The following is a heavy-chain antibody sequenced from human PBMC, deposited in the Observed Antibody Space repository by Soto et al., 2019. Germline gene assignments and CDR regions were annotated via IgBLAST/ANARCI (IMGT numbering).Heavy chain of an antibody. CDR3: ARVGPEYYYDSSRDVGAFDI. J-gene: IGHJ3*02. D-gene: IGHD3-22*01. CDR2: IYYSGST. Sequence: SETLSLTCTVSGGSISSYYWSWIWQPPGKGLEWIGYIYYSGSTNYNPSLKSRVTISVDTSKNQFSLKLSAVTAADTAVYYCARVGPEYYYDSSRDVGAFDIWGQGTMVTVSS. CDR1: GGSISSYY. V-gene: IGHV4-59*01.